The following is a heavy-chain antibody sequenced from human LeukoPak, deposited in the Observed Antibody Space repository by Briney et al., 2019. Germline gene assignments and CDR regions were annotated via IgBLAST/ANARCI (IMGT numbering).Heavy chain of an antibody. D-gene: IGHD2-21*02. CDR1: GYTFTSYY. V-gene: IGHV1-46*01. CDR2: INPSGGST. J-gene: IGHJ5*02. CDR3: ARDRALVAYCGGDCSRNWFDP. Sequence: ASVKVSCKASGYTFTSYYMHWVRQAPGQGLEWMGIINPSGGSTSYAQKFQGRVTITADESTSTAYMELSSQRSEDTAVYYCARDRALVAYCGGDCSRNWFDPWGQGTLVTVSS.